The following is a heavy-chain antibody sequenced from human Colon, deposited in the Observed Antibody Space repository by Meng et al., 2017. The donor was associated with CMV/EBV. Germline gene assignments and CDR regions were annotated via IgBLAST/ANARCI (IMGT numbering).Heavy chain of an antibody. Sequence: GGSLRLSCAASGFTFSNYWMTWVRQAPGKGLEWVANIKQDGSEKYYVDSVKGRFTISRDNAKNSLYLQMNSLRAEDTAVYYCARYDFWSGYYSGHYYDMDVWGQGTTVTVFS. CDR1: GFTFSNYW. V-gene: IGHV3-7*01. CDR2: IKQDGSEK. CDR3: ARYDFWSGYYSGHYYDMDV. D-gene: IGHD3-3*01. J-gene: IGHJ6*02.